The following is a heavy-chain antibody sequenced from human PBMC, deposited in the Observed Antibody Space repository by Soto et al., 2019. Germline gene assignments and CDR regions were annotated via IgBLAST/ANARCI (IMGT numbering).Heavy chain of an antibody. CDR2: ISPSSGST. CDR3: ARKISSNGWSAFDY. CDR1: GYTFTSYY. Sequence: GASVKVSCKASGYTFTSYYMHWVRQAPGQGLEWMGIISPSSGSTTYAQKFQGRVTVTRDTSTTTVYMELSSLRSEDTAVYYCARKISSNGWSAFDYWGQGTLVTAPQ. V-gene: IGHV1-46*01. J-gene: IGHJ4*02. D-gene: IGHD6-19*01.